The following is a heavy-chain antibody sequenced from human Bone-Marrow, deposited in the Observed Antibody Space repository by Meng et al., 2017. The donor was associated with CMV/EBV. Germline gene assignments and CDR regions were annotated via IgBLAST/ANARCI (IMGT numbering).Heavy chain of an antibody. V-gene: IGHV3-21*01. Sequence: GESLKISCAASGFTFSSYSMNWVRQAPGKGLEWVSSISSSSSYIYYADSVKGRFTISRDNAKNTLYLQMNSLRAEDTAVYYCARGYYDFWSGGGGMDVWGQGTTFTVSS. CDR1: GFTFSSYS. J-gene: IGHJ6*02. CDR2: ISSSSSYI. D-gene: IGHD3-3*01. CDR3: ARGYYDFWSGGGGMDV.